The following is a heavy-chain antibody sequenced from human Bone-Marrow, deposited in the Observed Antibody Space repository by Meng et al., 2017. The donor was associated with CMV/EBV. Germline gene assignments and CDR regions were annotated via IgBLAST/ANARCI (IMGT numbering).Heavy chain of an antibody. CDR3: ATGIVGATNGYGMDV. J-gene: IGHJ6*02. Sequence: ASVKVSCKASGYTFTDYYMHWVRQAPGQGLEWMGWINLKSGGTNSAQRLQGRVTMTRDTSISTAYMELSRLRSDDTAVYYCATGIVGATNGYGMDVWGQGTTVTVSS. V-gene: IGHV1-2*02. CDR1: GYTFTDYY. D-gene: IGHD1-26*01. CDR2: INLKSGGT.